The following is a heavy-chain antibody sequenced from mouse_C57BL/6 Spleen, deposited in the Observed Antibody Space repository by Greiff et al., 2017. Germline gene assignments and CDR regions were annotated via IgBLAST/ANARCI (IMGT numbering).Heavy chain of an antibody. CDR1: GYSFTDYN. Sequence: VQLKESGPELVKPGASVKISCTASGYSFTDYNMNWVKQRNGKSLEWIGVINPNDGTTSYNQKFKGKATLTVDQSSSTAYMQLNSLTSEDSAVYYCASQGGLGRAWFAYWGQGTLVTVSA. CDR3: ASQGGLGRAWFAY. D-gene: IGHD4-1*01. J-gene: IGHJ3*01. V-gene: IGHV1-39*01. CDR2: INPNDGTT.